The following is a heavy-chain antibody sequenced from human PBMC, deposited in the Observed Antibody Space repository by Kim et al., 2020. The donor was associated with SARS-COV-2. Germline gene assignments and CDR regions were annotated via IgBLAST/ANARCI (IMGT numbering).Heavy chain of an antibody. CDR2: IVVGSGNT. CDR1: GFTFTSSA. D-gene: IGHD3-16*02. J-gene: IGHJ4*02. Sequence: SVKVSCKASGFTFTSSAVQWVRQARGQRLEWIGWIVVGSGNTNYAQKFQERVTITRDMSTSTAYMELSSLRSEDTAVYYCAAGMDYDYVWGSYRPSFDYGGQGTLVTVSS. CDR3: AAGMDYDYVWGSYRPSFDY. V-gene: IGHV1-58*01.